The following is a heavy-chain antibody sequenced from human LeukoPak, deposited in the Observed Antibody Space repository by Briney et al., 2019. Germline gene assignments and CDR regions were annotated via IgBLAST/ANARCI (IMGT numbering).Heavy chain of an antibody. J-gene: IGHJ6*04. CDR3: TLITIPDV. Sequence: GGSLRLSCAASGFTFSGSAMHWVRQASGKGLEWVGRIRSKANGYATAYAASVKGRFTISRDDSKNTAYLQMNSLKTEDTAVYYCTLITIPDVWGKGTTVTVSS. D-gene: IGHD3-3*01. CDR1: GFTFSGSA. CDR2: IRSKANGYAT. V-gene: IGHV3-73*01.